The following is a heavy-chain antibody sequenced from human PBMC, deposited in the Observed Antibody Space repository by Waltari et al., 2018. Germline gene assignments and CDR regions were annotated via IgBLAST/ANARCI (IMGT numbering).Heavy chain of an antibody. J-gene: IGHJ5*02. V-gene: IGHV1-69*02. CDR1: GGTFSSYT. Sequence: QVQLVQSGAEVKKPGSSVKVSCKASGGTFSSYTIRWVRQAPGQGLEWMGRIIPILGIANYAQKFQGRVTITADKSTSTAYMELSSLRSEDTAVYYCAGSYYDSSGYWDLNWFDPWGQGTLVTVSS. CDR2: IIPILGIA. D-gene: IGHD3-22*01. CDR3: AGSYYDSSGYWDLNWFDP.